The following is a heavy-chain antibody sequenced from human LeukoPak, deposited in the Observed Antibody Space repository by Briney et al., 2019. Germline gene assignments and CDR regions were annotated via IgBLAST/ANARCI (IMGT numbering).Heavy chain of an antibody. CDR3: ARSARHCNNGVCFTDYYIDL. D-gene: IGHD2-8*01. CDR2: INPNSGDP. Sequence: ASVKVSCKASGYTFTYYYIHWVRQAPGQGLEWMGRINPNSGDPNYPQKFQGRVTMTRDTSISTAYMEMSSLTSDDTAVYYCARSARHCNNGVCFTDYYIDLWGKGTTVIVSS. V-gene: IGHV1-2*06. CDR1: GYTFTYYY. J-gene: IGHJ6*03.